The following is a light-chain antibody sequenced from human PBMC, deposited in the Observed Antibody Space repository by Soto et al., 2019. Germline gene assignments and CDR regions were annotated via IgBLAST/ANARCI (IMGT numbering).Light chain of an antibody. CDR3: KHLNIPLT. J-gene: IGKJ4*01. CDR1: QGISSY. V-gene: IGKV1-9*01. Sequence: DIQLTQSPSFVSASVAARVAITCRDSQGISSYLGWYQQKPGKAPKLLIYAASTLQSGVPSRFSGSGFGTEFTLTISSLQPEDFATYYCKHLNIPLTFGGGTKMEI. CDR2: AAS.